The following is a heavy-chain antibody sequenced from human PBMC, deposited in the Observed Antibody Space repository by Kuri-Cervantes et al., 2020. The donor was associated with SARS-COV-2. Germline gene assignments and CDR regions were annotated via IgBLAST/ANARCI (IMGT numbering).Heavy chain of an antibody. V-gene: IGHV4-39*07. CDR1: GGSISSSSYY. CDR2: INHSGST. Sequence: SETLSLTCTVSGGSISSSSYYWSWIRQPPGKGREGNGEINHSGSTNYNPSLKSRVTISVDTSKNQLSLKLSSVTAADTAVYYCVKLAIGDCSSTSCQSGFDPWGQGTLVTVSS. J-gene: IGHJ5*02. D-gene: IGHD2-2*01. CDR3: VKLAIGDCSSTSCQSGFDP.